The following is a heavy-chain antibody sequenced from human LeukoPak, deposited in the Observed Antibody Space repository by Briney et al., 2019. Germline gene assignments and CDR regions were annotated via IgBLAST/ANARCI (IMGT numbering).Heavy chain of an antibody. V-gene: IGHV4-59*01. CDR2: IYRSGGT. CDR1: GGSLRSYY. Sequence: SETLSLTCTGSGGSLRSYYWVWIRQPPGKGLEWFGYIYRSGGTNYNPSVRSRVSISLDTSKNQFSLRLSSVTAADTAVYFCARRSSSGWSPTFDSWGQGILVTVSP. CDR3: ARRSSSGWSPTFDS. D-gene: IGHD6-19*01. J-gene: IGHJ4*02.